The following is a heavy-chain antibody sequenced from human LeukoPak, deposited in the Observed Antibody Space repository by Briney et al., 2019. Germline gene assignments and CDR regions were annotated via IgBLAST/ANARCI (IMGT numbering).Heavy chain of an antibody. J-gene: IGHJ4*02. CDR1: GGTFSIYA. D-gene: IGHD6-13*01. V-gene: IGHV1-69*01. Sequence: GSSVKVSFKASGGTFSIYAISWVRQAPGQGLEWMGGIIPIFGTANYAQKFQGRVTITADESTSTAYMELSSLRSEDTAVYYCAGEGIAAAAPFDYWGQGTLVTVSS. CDR2: IIPIFGTA. CDR3: AGEGIAAAAPFDY.